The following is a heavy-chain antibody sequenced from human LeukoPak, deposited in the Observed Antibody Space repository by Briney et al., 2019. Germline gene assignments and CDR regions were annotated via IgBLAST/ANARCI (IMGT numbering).Heavy chain of an antibody. CDR2: ISGSGGST. D-gene: IGHD2-15*01. CDR1: GFTFSSYT. Sequence: GGSLRLSCAASGFTFSSYTMSWVRQAPGKGLEWVSLISGSGGSTYYADSVKGRFTISRDNSKNTLSLQMNTLRTDDTAVYYCAKGRALEVVAAFNYWGQGTVVTVSS. J-gene: IGHJ4*02. CDR3: AKGRALEVVAAFNY. V-gene: IGHV3-23*01.